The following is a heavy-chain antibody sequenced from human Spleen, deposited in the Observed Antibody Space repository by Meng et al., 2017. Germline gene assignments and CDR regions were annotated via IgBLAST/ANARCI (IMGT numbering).Heavy chain of an antibody. CDR2: IKPYEGHT. CDR1: GYSFSSNG. Sequence: ASVKVSCKASGYSFSSNGFTWVRQAPGQGLEWIGWIKPYEGHTKYADEFLGRVTVTRDTSTSTVYMEMSSLTYDDTAVYYCAVLEGGWGQGTLVTVSS. V-gene: IGHV1-18*01. CDR3: AVLEGG. J-gene: IGHJ4*02. D-gene: IGHD1-1*01.